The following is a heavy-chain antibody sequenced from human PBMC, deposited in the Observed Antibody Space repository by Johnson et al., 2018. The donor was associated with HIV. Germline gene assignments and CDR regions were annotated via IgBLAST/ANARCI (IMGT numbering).Heavy chain of an antibody. Sequence: QVQLVESGGGVVQPGRSLRLSCAASGFTFSSYGMHWVRQAPGKGLEWVASISFAGTNKKYADSVKGRFTISRDNFKNTLYLQMNSLRAEDTAVYYCAKDNPRLGGAFDIWGQGTMVTVSS. J-gene: IGHJ3*02. D-gene: IGHD3-16*01. V-gene: IGHV3-30*18. CDR3: AKDNPRLGGAFDI. CDR2: ISFAGTNK. CDR1: GFTFSSYG.